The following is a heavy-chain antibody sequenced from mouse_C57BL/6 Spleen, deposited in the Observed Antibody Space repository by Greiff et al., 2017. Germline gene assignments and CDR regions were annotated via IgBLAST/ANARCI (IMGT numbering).Heavy chain of an antibody. V-gene: IGHV1-80*01. D-gene: IGHD1-1*01. CDR2: IYPGDGDT. CDR3: ARLGGSTLMDV. J-gene: IGHJ4*01. Sequence: VQLQESGAELVKPGASVKISCKASGFAFSSYWMNWVKQRPGKGLEWIGQIYPGDGDTNYDGKFKGKATLTADKSSSTDYMQLSSLTSEDYAVDCCARLGGSTLMDVWGTGTSVTVSS. CDR1: GFAFSSYW.